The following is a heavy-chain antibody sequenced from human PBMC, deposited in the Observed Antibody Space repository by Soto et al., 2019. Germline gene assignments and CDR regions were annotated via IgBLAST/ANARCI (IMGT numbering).Heavy chain of an antibody. D-gene: IGHD2-21*01. J-gene: IGHJ5*02. CDR1: GFTFSSYA. V-gene: IGHV3-23*01. CDR2: TSIGGNT. CDR3: ARDLRPGLIVPTKSGFDP. Sequence: PGGSLRLSCAASGFTFSSYAMSWFRQVPGMGLEWVSTTSIGGNTDLAESVRGRFTVSRDNSKNTLYLQMTNLRVEDAAIYFCARDLRPGLIVPTKSGFDPWGQGTRVTVSS.